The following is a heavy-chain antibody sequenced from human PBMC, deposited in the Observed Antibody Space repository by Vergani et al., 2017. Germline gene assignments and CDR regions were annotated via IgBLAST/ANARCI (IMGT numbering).Heavy chain of an antibody. CDR3: ARDWAVAGIGDGNWFDP. CDR1: GGSISSGGYY. CDR2: IYYSGST. V-gene: IGHV4-31*11. Sequence: QVQLQESGPGLVKPSQTLSLTCAVSGGSISSGGYYWSWIRQHPGKGLEWIGSIYYSGSTYYNPSLESRVTMSVDTSKSQFSLKLSSVTAADTAVYYCARDWAVAGIGDGNWFDPWGQGTLVTVSS. J-gene: IGHJ5*02. D-gene: IGHD6-19*01.